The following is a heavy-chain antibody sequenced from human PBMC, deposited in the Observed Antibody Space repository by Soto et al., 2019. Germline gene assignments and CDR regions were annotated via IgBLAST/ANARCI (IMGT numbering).Heavy chain of an antibody. CDR2: IIPIFGTA. CDR3: ARGGFGVHGDYSATPDY. V-gene: IGHV1-69*01. CDR1: GGTFSSYA. D-gene: IGHD4-17*01. J-gene: IGHJ4*02. Sequence: QAQLVQSGAEVKKPGSSVKVSCKASGGTFSSYAISWVRQAPGQGLEWMGGIIPIFGTANYAQKFQGRVTITADESTSTAYMELSSLRSEDTAVYYCARGGFGVHGDYSATPDYWGQGTLVTVSS.